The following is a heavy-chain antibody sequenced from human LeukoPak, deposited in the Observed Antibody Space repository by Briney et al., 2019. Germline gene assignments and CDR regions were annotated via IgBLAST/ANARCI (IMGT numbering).Heavy chain of an antibody. J-gene: IGHJ6*03. CDR2: INWNGGSR. D-gene: IGHD1-20*01. CDR3: ARRYNSRYYYYYYMDV. CDR1: GFTFDDYG. V-gene: IGHV3-20*04. Sequence: GGSLRLSCAASGFTFDDYGMSWVRQAPGKGLEWVSGINWNGGSRGYADSVKGRFTISRDNAKNSLYLQMNSLRAEDTALYYCARRYNSRYYYYYYMDVWGKGTTVTVPS.